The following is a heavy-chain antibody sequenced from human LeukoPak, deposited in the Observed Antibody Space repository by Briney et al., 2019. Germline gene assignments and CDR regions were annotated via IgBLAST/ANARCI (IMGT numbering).Heavy chain of an antibody. D-gene: IGHD3-9*01. CDR3: ARYATYDILTGYYNVDAFDI. CDR2: ISAYNGNT. CDR1: GYTFTSYG. V-gene: IGHV1-18*01. J-gene: IGHJ3*02. Sequence: ASVKVSCKASGYTFTSYGISWLRQAPGQGLEWMGWISAYNGNTNYAQKLQGRVTMTTDTSTSTAYMELRSLRSDDTAVYYCARYATYDILTGYYNVDAFDIWGQGTMVTVSS.